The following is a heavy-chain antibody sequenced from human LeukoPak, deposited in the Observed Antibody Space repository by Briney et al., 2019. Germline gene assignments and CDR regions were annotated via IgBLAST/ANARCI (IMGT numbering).Heavy chain of an antibody. CDR3: AKEPTYYYGSGRGSYAHYYYYYGMDV. Sequence: ASVKVSCKASGYTFTSYYMHWVRQAPGQGLEWMGIINPSGGSTSYAQKFQGRVTMTRDTSTSTVYMELSSLRSEDTAVYYCAKEPTYYYGSGRGSYAHYYYYYGMDVWGQGTTVTVSS. CDR2: INPSGGST. V-gene: IGHV1-46*01. D-gene: IGHD3-10*01. J-gene: IGHJ6*02. CDR1: GYTFTSYY.